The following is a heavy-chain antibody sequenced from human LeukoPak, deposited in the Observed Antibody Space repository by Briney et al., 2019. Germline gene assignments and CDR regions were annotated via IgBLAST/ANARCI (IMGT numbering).Heavy chain of an antibody. D-gene: IGHD1-1*01. V-gene: IGHV1-3*01. CDR2: INAGNGDT. CDR3: ARDRGGTGDFDY. Sequence: VASVKVSCKASGYTFTSYAMHWMRRAPGQRLEWMGWINAGNGDTKYSQKFQGRVTIARDTSASTAYMELSSLRSEDTAVYYCARDRGGTGDFDYWGQGTLVTVSS. CDR1: GYTFTSYA. J-gene: IGHJ4*02.